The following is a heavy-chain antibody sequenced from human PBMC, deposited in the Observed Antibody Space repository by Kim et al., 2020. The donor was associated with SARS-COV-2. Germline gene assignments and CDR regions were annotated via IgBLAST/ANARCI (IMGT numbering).Heavy chain of an antibody. V-gene: IGHV4-61*02. CDR2: IYTSGST. D-gene: IGHD2-2*02. Sequence: SETLSLTCTVSGGSISSGSYYWSWIRQPAGKGLEWIGRIYTSGSTNYNPSLKSRVTISVDTSKNQFSLKLSSVTAADTAVYYCARDGQIYCSSTSCYNNYGLNVWGQGTTVTVSS. CDR3: ARDGQIYCSSTSCYNNYGLNV. J-gene: IGHJ6*02. CDR1: GGSISSGSYY.